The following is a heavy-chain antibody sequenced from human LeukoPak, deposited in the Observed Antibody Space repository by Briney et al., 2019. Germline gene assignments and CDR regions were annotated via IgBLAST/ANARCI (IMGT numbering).Heavy chain of an antibody. CDR1: GGSISGYY. V-gene: IGHV4-59*01. CDR2: IYYSGST. J-gene: IGHJ4*02. CDR3: ARAGYDSSGYSTYYFDY. Sequence: PSETLSLTCTVSGGSISGYYWSWIRQPPGKGLEWIGYIYYSGSTNYNPSLKSRVTISVDTSKNQFSLKLSSVTAADTAVYYCARAGYDSSGYSTYYFDYWGQGTLVTVSS. D-gene: IGHD3-22*01.